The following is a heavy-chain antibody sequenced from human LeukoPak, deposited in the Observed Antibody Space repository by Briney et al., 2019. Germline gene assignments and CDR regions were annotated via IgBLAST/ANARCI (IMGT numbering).Heavy chain of an antibody. V-gene: IGHV4-39*07. Sequence: PSETLFLTCTVSGGSISSSSYYWGWIRQPPGKGLEWIGSIYYSGSTYYNPSLKSRVTISVDTSKNQFSLKLSSVTAADTAVYYCARGPLSGPRWFDPWGQGTLVTVSS. CDR1: GGSISSSSYY. CDR2: IYYSGST. D-gene: IGHD5-12*01. J-gene: IGHJ5*02. CDR3: ARGPLSGPRWFDP.